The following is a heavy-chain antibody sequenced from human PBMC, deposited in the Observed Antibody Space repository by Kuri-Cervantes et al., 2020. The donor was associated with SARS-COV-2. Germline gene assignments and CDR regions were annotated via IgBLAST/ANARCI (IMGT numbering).Heavy chain of an antibody. Sequence: SEPLSLTCAVYGWPLSDNHWTWVRQPPGKGLEWLGEINYTGTTNYNPSLKSRVTMSVDTFKNQFFLFLTSVTAAETAVYYCARLPRHNNAWFVTGYYMDVWGKGTTVTVSS. CDR2: INYTGTT. CDR3: ARLPRHNNAWFVTGYYMDV. J-gene: IGHJ6*03. V-gene: IGHV4-34*01. CDR1: GWPLSDNH. D-gene: IGHD3-10*01.